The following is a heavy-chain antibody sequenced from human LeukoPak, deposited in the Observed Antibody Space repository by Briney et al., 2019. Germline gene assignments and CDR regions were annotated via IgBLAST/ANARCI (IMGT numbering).Heavy chain of an antibody. Sequence: PGGSLRLSCAASGFSTSCDYMRVVRQAPGKGLEWVSIIYSGGTTYYAEPVKGRFTISRDNSKNTVYLQMNSLRAADTAVYYCARDIGTVSTDWDSWGQGTLVTVSS. V-gene: IGHV3-53*01. CDR3: ARDIGTVSTDWDS. CDR2: IYSGGTT. CDR1: GFSTSCDY. D-gene: IGHD4-11*01. J-gene: IGHJ4*02.